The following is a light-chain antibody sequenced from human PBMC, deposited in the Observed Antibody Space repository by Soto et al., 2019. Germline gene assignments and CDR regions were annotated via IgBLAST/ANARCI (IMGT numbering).Light chain of an antibody. J-gene: IGLJ1*01. CDR2: DVN. V-gene: IGLV2-11*01. CDR3: CSYAGSYKLYV. Sequence: QSALTQPRSVSGSPGQSVTISCTGTSSDVGGYDFLSWYQQHPAKAPKLIIFDVNKRPSGVPDRFSGSKSGNTASLTISGLQAEEEADYYCCSYAGSYKLYVFGPGTKVTVL. CDR1: SSDVGGYDF.